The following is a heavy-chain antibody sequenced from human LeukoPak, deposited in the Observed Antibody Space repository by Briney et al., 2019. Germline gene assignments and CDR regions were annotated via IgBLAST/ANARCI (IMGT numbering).Heavy chain of an antibody. J-gene: IGHJ4*02. CDR1: GGSISSGGYY. CDR3: ARGVPTMTLIDY. CDR2: IYHSGST. D-gene: IGHD3-22*01. Sequence: PSETLSLTCTVSGGSISSGGYYWSWIRQHPGKGLEWIGYIYHSGSTYYNPSLKSRVTISVDTSKNQFSLKLSSVTAADTAVYYCARGVPTMTLIDYWGQGTLVTVSS. V-gene: IGHV4-31*03.